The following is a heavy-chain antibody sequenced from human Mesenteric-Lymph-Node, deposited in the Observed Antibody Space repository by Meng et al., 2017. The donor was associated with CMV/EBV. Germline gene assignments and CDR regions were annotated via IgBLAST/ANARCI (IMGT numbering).Heavy chain of an antibody. V-gene: IGHV3-74*01. J-gene: IGHJ4*02. CDR2: INSDGSST. Sequence: GESLKISCAASGFTLRSYWMHWVRQAPGKGLVWVSRINSDGSSTTYADSVKGRFTISRDNAKNTLYLQMNSLRAEDTAVYYCARANMEYYYDSSGYYHDYWGQGTLVTVSS. D-gene: IGHD3-22*01. CDR3: ARANMEYYYDSSGYYHDY. CDR1: GFTLRSYW.